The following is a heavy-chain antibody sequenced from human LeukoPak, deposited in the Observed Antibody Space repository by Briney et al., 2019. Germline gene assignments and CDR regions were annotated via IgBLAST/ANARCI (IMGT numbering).Heavy chain of an antibody. V-gene: IGHV1-2*02. J-gene: IGHJ3*02. CDR2: INPNSGGT. CDR1: GYTSTGYY. D-gene: IGHD5-24*01. Sequence: EASVKVSCKASGYTSTGYYMHWVRQAPGQGLEWMGWINPNSGGTNYAQKFQGRVTMTRDTSISTAYMELSRLRSDDTAVYYCAREMAADAFDIWGQGTMVTVSS. CDR3: AREMAADAFDI.